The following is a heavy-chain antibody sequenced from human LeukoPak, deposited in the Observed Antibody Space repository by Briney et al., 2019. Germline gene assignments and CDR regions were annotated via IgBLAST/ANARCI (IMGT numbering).Heavy chain of an antibody. J-gene: IGHJ4*02. CDR2: ITSSSSYI. CDR3: AGDGYSYGRFDY. CDR1: GFTFSSYS. Sequence: PGGSLRLSCAASGFTFSSYSMNWVRQAPGKGLEWVSSITSSSSYIYYADSVKGRFTISRDNAKNSLYLQMNSLRAEDTAVYYCAGDGYSYGRFDYWGQGTLVTVSS. D-gene: IGHD5-18*01. V-gene: IGHV3-21*01.